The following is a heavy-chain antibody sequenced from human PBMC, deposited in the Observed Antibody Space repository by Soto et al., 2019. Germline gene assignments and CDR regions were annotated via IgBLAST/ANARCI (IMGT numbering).Heavy chain of an antibody. V-gene: IGHV4-30-4*01. CDR2: IYSTGSS. Sequence: SETLSLTCTVSGGSISSGNYYWSWIRQSPGKGLEWIGYIYSTGSSYYNPSLRSRVSISVDKSKSQFSLRVSSVTAADTAVYYCAKDTMVAAARRGLVVWGQGTTVTVSS. CDR1: GGSISSGNYY. J-gene: IGHJ6*02. D-gene: IGHD6-13*01. CDR3: AKDTMVAAARRGLVV.